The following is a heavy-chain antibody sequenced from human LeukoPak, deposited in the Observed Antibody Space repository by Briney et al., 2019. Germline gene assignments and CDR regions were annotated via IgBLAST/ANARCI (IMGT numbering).Heavy chain of an antibody. CDR2: FDPEDGET. CDR3: ATSKSGELLGSNY. D-gene: IGHD3-10*01. CDR1: GHSLTDVS. V-gene: IGHV1-24*01. J-gene: IGHJ4*02. Sequence: GASVKVPCKVSGHSLTDVSIQWVRKAPGKGLEWMGGFDPEDGETVFARKFQGRVTMTEDTFTGSAYMELSRLRSEDTGVYYCATSKSGELLGSNYWGQGTLVTVSS.